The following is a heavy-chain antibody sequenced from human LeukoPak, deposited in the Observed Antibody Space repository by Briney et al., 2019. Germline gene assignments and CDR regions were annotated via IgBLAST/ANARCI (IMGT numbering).Heavy chain of an antibody. J-gene: IGHJ6*03. Sequence: GGSLRLSCAASGFTVSSNFLSWVRQAPGKGLEWVSLIYSGGSTDYTDSVKGRFTISRDNSKNTLYLQMNSLRAEDTAVYYCARGTSGTTAYYYYMDVWGKGTTVTISS. V-gene: IGHV3-53*01. D-gene: IGHD1-1*01. CDR1: GFTVSSNF. CDR3: ARGTSGTTAYYYYMDV. CDR2: IYSGGST.